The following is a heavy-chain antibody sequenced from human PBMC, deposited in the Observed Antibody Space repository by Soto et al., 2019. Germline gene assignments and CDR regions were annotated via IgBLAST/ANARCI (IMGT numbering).Heavy chain of an antibody. D-gene: IGHD2-2*02. J-gene: IGHJ4*02. CDR3: AKDRYCSSTSCYNRRGGSFDY. CDR2: ISYDGSNK. Sequence: PGGSLRLSCAASGFTFSSYGMHWVRQAPGKGLEWVAVISYDGSNKYYADSVKGRFTISRDNSKNTLYLQMNSLRAEDTAVYYCAKDRYCSSTSCYNRRGGSFDYWGQGTLVTVSS. CDR1: GFTFSSYG. V-gene: IGHV3-30*18.